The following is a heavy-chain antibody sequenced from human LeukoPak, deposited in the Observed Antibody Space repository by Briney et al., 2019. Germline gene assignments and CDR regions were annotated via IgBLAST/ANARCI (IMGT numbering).Heavy chain of an antibody. J-gene: IGHJ4*02. Sequence: PSETLSLTCAVSGGSVSSSNWWSWVRQPPGKGLEWIGEIYHSGSTNYNPSLKSRVTKSVDESKNQFSLKLSSVTAAGTAVYYCAGRRFSAAGLYYWGQGTLLTVPS. CDR3: AGRRFSAAGLYY. CDR2: IYHSGST. V-gene: IGHV4-4*02. D-gene: IGHD3-3*01. CDR1: GGSVSSSNW.